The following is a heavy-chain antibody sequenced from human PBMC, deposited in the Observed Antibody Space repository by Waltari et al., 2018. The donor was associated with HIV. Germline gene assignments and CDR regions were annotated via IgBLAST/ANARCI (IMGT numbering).Heavy chain of an antibody. V-gene: IGHV3-7*01. CDR3: ARDLGPTYGDYGDY. D-gene: IGHD4-17*01. CDR2: IKQDGTEK. CDR1: GLTFGSYW. J-gene: IGHJ4*02. Sequence: EVQLVESGGGLVQPGGSLRVSCAASGLTFGSYWRTWVRQAPGKGLEWVANIKQDGTEKYYVDSVKGRFTISRDNAKNSLYLQMNSLRAEDTAVYYCARDLGPTYGDYGDYWGQGTLVTVSS.